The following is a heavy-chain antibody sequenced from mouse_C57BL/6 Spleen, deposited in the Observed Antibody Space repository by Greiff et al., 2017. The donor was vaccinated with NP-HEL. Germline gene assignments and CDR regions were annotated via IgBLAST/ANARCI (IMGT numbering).Heavy chain of an antibody. D-gene: IGHD1-1*01. CDR1: GFTFSSHG. CDR2: ISSGGSYT. V-gene: IGHV5-6*01. J-gene: IGHJ3*01. Sequence: EVQGVESGGDLVKPGGSLKLSCAASGFTFSSHGMSWVRQTPDKRLEWVATISSGGSYTYYPHSMKGRFTISRDNAKNTLYLQMSSLKSEDTAMYYCARGDPYGSSSWFAYWGQGTLVTVSA. CDR3: ARGDPYGSSSWFAY.